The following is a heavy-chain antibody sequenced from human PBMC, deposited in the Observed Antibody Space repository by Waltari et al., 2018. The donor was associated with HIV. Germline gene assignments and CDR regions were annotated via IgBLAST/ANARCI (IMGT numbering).Heavy chain of an antibody. CDR2: IYHRGTT. Sequence: QVQLQESGPGLVKPSGTLSLTCVVSGGDISSSNCWSWVRQPPGKGLEWIGEIYHRGTTNDNPSLKSRVAISMDQSENQFSLILNSVTAADTAMYFCARARPLLTTWAGVFDIWGRGTMVIVSS. CDR3: ARARPLLTTWAGVFDI. V-gene: IGHV4-4*02. J-gene: IGHJ3*02. D-gene: IGHD4-17*01. CDR1: GGDISSSNC.